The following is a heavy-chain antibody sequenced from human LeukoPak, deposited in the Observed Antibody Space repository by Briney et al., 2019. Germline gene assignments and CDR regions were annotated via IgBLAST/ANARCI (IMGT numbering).Heavy chain of an antibody. D-gene: IGHD7-27*01. CDR3: AKDAAGDGGWFDP. Sequence: GGSLRLSCAASGFTFDDYAMHWVRQAPGKGLEWVPGISWNSGSIGYADSVKGRFTISRDNAKNSLYLQMNSLRAEDTALYYCAKDAAGDGGWFDPWGQGTLVTVSS. J-gene: IGHJ5*02. V-gene: IGHV3-9*01. CDR1: GFTFDDYA. CDR2: ISWNSGSI.